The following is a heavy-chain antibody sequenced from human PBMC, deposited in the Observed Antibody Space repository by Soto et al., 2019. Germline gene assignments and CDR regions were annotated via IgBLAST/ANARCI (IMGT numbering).Heavy chain of an antibody. V-gene: IGHV3-33*01. CDR3: LREPLGSGWAFDY. Sequence: QEQVVESGGGVVQPGRSLRLSCAASGFTLSSYAMHWVRQAPGKWLEWVAMIWSDGTTKYYADSVKGRFTISRDSSKKTWYLQMNSLRVDDTSGYYCLREPLGSGWAFDYWGPGTLVIVSS. D-gene: IGHD6-19*01. J-gene: IGHJ4*02. CDR2: IWSDGTTK. CDR1: GFTLSSYA.